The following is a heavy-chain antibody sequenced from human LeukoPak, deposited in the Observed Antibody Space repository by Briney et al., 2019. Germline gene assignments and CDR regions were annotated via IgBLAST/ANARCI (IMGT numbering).Heavy chain of an antibody. J-gene: IGHJ4*02. Sequence: SETLSLTCAVYGGSFSGYYWSWIRQPPGKGLEWIGEINHSGSTNYNPSLKSRVTISVDTSKNQFSLKLSSVTAADTAVYYCARGHLVHCSGGSCYWRQWLVPFDYWGQGTLVTVSS. V-gene: IGHV4-34*01. D-gene: IGHD2-15*01. CDR3: ARGHLVHCSGGSCYWRQWLVPFDY. CDR2: INHSGST. CDR1: GGSFSGYY.